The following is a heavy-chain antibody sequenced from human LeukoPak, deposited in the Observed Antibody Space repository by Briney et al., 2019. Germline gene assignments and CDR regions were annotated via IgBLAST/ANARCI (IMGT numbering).Heavy chain of an antibody. J-gene: IGHJ4*02. V-gene: IGHV4-39*01. Sequence: SETLSLTCTVSSDSIITTSYWWGWIRQPPGKGLEWIGSIHDSGRTHYSPSLKSRVTLSVDTSRNQFSLKLSPVSAADTAVYYCARQRGLGLWYFDYWGRGTLVTVSS. CDR3: ARQRGLGLWYFDY. D-gene: IGHD3-16*01. CDR2: IHDSGRT. CDR1: SDSIITTSYW.